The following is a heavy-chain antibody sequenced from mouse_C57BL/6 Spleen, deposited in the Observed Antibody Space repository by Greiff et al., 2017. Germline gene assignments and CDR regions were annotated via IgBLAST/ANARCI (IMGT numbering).Heavy chain of an antibody. CDR3: GAGVNFMLRGAMDY. Sequence: QVQLQQSGAELVKPGASVKLSCKASGYTFTSYWMHWVKQRPGQGLEWIGMIHPNSGSTNYHEKFKSKATLTVDKSSSTAYMHLSSLTSEDSAVYSGGAGVNFMLRGAMDYWGQGTSVTVSS. V-gene: IGHV1-64*01. CDR1: GYTFTSYW. CDR2: IHPNSGST. D-gene: IGHD1-1*01. J-gene: IGHJ4*01.